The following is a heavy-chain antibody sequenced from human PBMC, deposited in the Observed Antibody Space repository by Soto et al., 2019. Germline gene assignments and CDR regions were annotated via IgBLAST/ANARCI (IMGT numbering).Heavy chain of an antibody. CDR1: GFTVSISY. D-gene: IGHD6-19*01. V-gene: IGHV3-53*01. CDR2: IYRDGRT. Sequence: EVQLVESGGGLIQPGESLRLSCAASGFTVSISYMSWVRQAPGKGLEWVSTIYRDGRTFYADSVEGRFTISRDNSKNTLYLQMNSLRVEDTATYYCARGKGIGWYESSDYWGQGTLLTVSS. J-gene: IGHJ4*02. CDR3: ARGKGIGWYESSDY.